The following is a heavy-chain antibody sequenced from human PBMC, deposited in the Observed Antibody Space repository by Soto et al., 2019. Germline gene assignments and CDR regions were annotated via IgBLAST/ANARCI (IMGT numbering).Heavy chain of an antibody. J-gene: IGHJ5*02. Sequence: EVVLLESGGGLEQPGGSLRLSCAASGFIFENFGMSWVRQAPGKGLEWISSISGSGFKKYYADSVKGRFTISRDNSKSTVYLELNNLSAEDTAVYHCAKNQGVELVPLATVDWFDPWGQGSVVPVSS. CDR1: GFIFENFG. CDR2: ISGSGFKK. D-gene: IGHD1-26*01. V-gene: IGHV3-23*01. CDR3: AKNQGVELVPLATVDWFDP.